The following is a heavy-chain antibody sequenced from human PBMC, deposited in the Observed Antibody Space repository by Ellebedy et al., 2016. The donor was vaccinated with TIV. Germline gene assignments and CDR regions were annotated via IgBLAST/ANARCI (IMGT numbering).Heavy chain of an antibody. CDR3: AKDMGPSLRSNLAY. CDR2: ISWNSVIM. Sequence: GGSLRLSXAASGFTFSSHSMTWVRQVPGKGLEWVSGISWNSVIMDYADSVKGRFTISRDNVKNSLYLQMNSLRPEDTAFYYCAKDMGPSLRSNLAYWGQGTLVTVSS. CDR1: GFTFSSHS. J-gene: IGHJ4*02. V-gene: IGHV3-9*01. D-gene: IGHD4-11*01.